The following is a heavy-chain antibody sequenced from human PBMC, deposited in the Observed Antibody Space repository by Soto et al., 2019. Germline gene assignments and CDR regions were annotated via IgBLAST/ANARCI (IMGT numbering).Heavy chain of an antibody. CDR3: ASEGGDFNGFDP. Sequence: EVQLVESGGGLVQPGGSLRLSCAASGFTFSSYSMNWVRQAPGKGLEWVSYISSSSSTIYYADSVKGRFTISRDNAKHSLYLQMNSLRAEDTAVYYCASEGGDFNGFDPWGQGTVVTVSS. CDR2: ISSSSSTI. D-gene: IGHD4-17*01. J-gene: IGHJ5*02. V-gene: IGHV3-48*01. CDR1: GFTFSSYS.